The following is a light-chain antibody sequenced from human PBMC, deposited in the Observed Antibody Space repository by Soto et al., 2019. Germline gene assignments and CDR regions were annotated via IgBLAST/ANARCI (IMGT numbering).Light chain of an antibody. J-gene: IGKJ4*01. CDR2: WAS. CDR3: QQYYSTLLT. V-gene: IGKV4-1*01. Sequence: DIVMTQSPDSLAVSLGERATINCKSSQSVLYSSNNKNYLAWYQQKPGQPPKLLIYWASTRESGVPDRFSGSGSRTDFTLTISRLQAEDVAVYYCQQYYSTLLTFGGGTKVEIK. CDR1: QSVLYSSNNKNY.